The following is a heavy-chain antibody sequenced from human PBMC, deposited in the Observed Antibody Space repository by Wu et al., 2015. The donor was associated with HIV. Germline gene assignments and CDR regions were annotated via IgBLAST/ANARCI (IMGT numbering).Heavy chain of an antibody. Sequence: QVHLVQSGADVKKPGASVKVSCKASGYNFITYYIHWVRQAPGQGLEWMGCINPNSGGTNYAQRFQDKVSMTRDTSISTAYMELRRLISDDTAVYYCASRGDGYNLYFDYWGQGTLVTVSS. J-gene: IGHJ4*02. CDR2: INPNSGGT. CDR3: ASRGDGYNLYFDY. CDR1: GYNFITYY. D-gene: IGHD5-24*01. V-gene: IGHV1-2*02.